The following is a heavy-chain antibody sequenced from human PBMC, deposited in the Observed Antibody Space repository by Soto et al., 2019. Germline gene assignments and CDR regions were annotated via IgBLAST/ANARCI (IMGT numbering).Heavy chain of an antibody. J-gene: IGHJ4*02. Sequence: EVQLVESGGGLVQPGGSLRLSCVASGFTFSNYWMHWVRQAPGKGLVWVSRISTDESSTNYADSVTGRLTISRDNAMNTLYLQMNSLRAEDTAVYYCARDNWNSYWGQGTLVTVSS. CDR1: GFTFSNYW. V-gene: IGHV3-74*01. CDR2: ISTDESST. CDR3: ARDNWNSY. D-gene: IGHD1-7*01.